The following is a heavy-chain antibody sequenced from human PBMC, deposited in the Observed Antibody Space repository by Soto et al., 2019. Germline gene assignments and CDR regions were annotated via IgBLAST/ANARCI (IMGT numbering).Heavy chain of an antibody. D-gene: IGHD2-15*01. CDR1: GGNFSSYA. Sequence: QVQLVQSGAEVKKPGSSVKVSCKASGGNFSSYAISWVRQAPGQGLEWMGGIIPIFGTANYAQKFQGRVTITADESTSTAYMELSSLRSEDTAVYYCASRPGGCRGGSCPYYYYGMDVWGQGTTVTVSS. CDR2: IIPIFGTA. J-gene: IGHJ6*02. CDR3: ASRPGGCRGGSCPYYYYGMDV. V-gene: IGHV1-69*12.